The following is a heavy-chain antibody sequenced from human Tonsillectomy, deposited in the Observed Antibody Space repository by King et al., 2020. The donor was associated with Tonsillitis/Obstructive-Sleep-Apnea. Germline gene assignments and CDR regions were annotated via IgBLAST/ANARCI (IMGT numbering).Heavy chain of an antibody. V-gene: IGHV1-18*01. CDR3: ARVRYGDYTDYYYYMDV. J-gene: IGHJ6*03. Sequence: QLVQSGAEVKKPGASVKVSCKASGYTFTSYGINWVRQAPGQGLEWMGWISAYNGNTNYAHKLQGRVTMTTDTSTSTAYMELRSQRSDDTALYYCARVRYGDYTDYYYYMDVWGKGTTVTVSS. D-gene: IGHD4-17*01. CDR2: ISAYNGNT. CDR1: GYTFTSYG.